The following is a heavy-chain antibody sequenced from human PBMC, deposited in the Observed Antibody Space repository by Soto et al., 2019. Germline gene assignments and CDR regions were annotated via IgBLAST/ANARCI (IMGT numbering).Heavy chain of an antibody. CDR3: ARDPSYQRLAHSDDPLDI. CDR1: GFTFSSYS. J-gene: IGHJ3*02. V-gene: IGHV3-48*01. CDR2: ISSSSSTI. D-gene: IGHD6-25*01. Sequence: PGGSLRLSCAASGFTFSSYSMNWVRQAPGKGLEWVSYISSSSSTIYYADSVKGRFTISRDNAKNSLYLQMNSLRAEDTAVYYCARDPSYQRLAHSDDPLDISGQGTLVT.